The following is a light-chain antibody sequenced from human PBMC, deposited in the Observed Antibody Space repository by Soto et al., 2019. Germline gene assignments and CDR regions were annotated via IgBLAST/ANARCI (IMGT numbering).Light chain of an antibody. J-gene: IGKJ4*02. Sequence: ESVLTQSPATLSLSPGERATLSCRASQSVSSYLAWYHQNPGQAPRLLIYDASTRATGIPARFSGSGSGTDFTLTIRSLEPEDFAVYYCQQRSNWPLTFGGGTKVEIK. CDR2: DAS. CDR3: QQRSNWPLT. CDR1: QSVSSY. V-gene: IGKV3-11*01.